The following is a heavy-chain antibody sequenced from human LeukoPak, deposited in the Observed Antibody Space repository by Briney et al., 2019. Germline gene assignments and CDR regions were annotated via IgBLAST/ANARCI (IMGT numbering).Heavy chain of an antibody. CDR1: GFTFSTYW. Sequence: PGGSLRLSCAASGFTFSTYWMSWVRQAPGKGLEWVANINQDGSAKYYVDSVKGRFTISRDNAKNSLDLQMNSLRAEDAAVYYCGRDMDVWGQGTTVTVSS. CDR3: GRDMDV. J-gene: IGHJ6*02. V-gene: IGHV3-7*01. CDR2: INQDGSAK.